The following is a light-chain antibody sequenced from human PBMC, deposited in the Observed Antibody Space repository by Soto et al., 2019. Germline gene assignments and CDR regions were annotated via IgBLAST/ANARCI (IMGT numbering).Light chain of an antibody. CDR2: SNN. Sequence: QSVLTQPPSASGTPGQRLSISCSGSTSNIGSNYVCWYQQLPGTAPKLLMYSNNQRPSGVPDRFSGSKSGTSASLAISGLQSEDEADYYCAAWDGSLNGVVFGGGTKLTVL. CDR1: TSNIGSNY. J-gene: IGLJ2*01. V-gene: IGLV1-44*01. CDR3: AAWDGSLNGVV.